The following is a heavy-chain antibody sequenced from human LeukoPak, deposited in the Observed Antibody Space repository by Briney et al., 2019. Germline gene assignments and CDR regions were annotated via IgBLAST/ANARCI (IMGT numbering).Heavy chain of an antibody. V-gene: IGHV3-49*04. CDR3: TASDHLYCSSISCHFDY. CDR2: IQSRNYGGTT. J-gene: IGHJ4*02. D-gene: IGHD2-2*01. CDR1: GFTFGDYG. Sequence: GGSLRLSCTASGFTFGDYGMSWVRQAPGKGLEWVGFIQSRNYGGTTQHAASVKGGFTISRDDSKSIAYLQMNSLKTEDTAVYYCTASDHLYCSSISCHFDYWGQGTLVTVSS.